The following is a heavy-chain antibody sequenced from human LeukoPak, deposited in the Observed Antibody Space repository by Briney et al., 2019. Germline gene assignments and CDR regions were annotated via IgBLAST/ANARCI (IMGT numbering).Heavy chain of an antibody. CDR3: ASHHVHFDWLAEGLLVGWFDP. V-gene: IGHV1-2*02. Sequence: GASVKVSCKASGYTFTGYYMHWVRQAPGQGLEWMGWINPNSGGTNYAQKFQGRVTMTRDTSISTAYMELSRLRSDDTAVYYCASHHVHFDWLAEGLLVGWFDPWGQGTLVTVSS. CDR1: GYTFTGYY. D-gene: IGHD3-9*01. J-gene: IGHJ5*02. CDR2: INPNSGGT.